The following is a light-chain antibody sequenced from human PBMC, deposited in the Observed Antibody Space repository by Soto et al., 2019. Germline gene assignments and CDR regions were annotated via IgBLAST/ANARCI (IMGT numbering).Light chain of an antibody. CDR2: AAS. V-gene: IGKV1-39*01. CDR3: QQSYSTPRT. Sequence: DIHMTQSPSSLSACVGDRVTITCRASQSISSYLNWYQQKPGKAPKLLIYAASSLQSGVPSRFSGSGSGTDFTLTISSLQPEDFATYYCQQSYSTPRTFGQGTKVDIK. J-gene: IGKJ1*01. CDR1: QSISSY.